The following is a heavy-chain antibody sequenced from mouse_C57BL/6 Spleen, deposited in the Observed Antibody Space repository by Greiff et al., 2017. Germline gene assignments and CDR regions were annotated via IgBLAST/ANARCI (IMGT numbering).Heavy chain of an antibody. CDR1: GYTFTDYN. CDR2: INPNNGGT. V-gene: IGHV1-22*01. CDR3: ARDYYGSSYGAMDY. J-gene: IGHJ4*01. D-gene: IGHD1-1*01. Sequence: EVQLVESGPELVKPGASVKMSCKASGYTFTDYNMHWVKQSHGKSLEWIGYINPNNGGTSYNQKFKGKATLTVNKSSSTAYMELRSLTSEDSAVYYCARDYYGSSYGAMDYWGQGTSVTVSS.